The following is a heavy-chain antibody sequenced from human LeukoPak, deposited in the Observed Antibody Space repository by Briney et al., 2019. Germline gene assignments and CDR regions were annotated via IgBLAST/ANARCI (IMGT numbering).Heavy chain of an antibody. Sequence: GGSLRLSCAASGFTFSSYGMHWVRQAPGKGLEWVAVISYDGSNKYYADSVKGRFTIPRDNSKNTLYLQMNSLRAEDTAVYYCAKDPEYSSGWRFYYYYGMDVWGQGTTVTVSS. D-gene: IGHD6-19*01. CDR2: ISYDGSNK. J-gene: IGHJ6*02. V-gene: IGHV3-30*18. CDR3: AKDPEYSSGWRFYYYYGMDV. CDR1: GFTFSSYG.